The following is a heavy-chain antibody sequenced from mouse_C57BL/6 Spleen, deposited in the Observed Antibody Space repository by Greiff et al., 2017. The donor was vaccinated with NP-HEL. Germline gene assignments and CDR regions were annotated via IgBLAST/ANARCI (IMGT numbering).Heavy chain of an antibody. CDR2: IDPSDSYT. J-gene: IGHJ2*01. D-gene: IGHD1-1*01. Sequence: SCKASGYTFTSYWMQWVKQRPGQGLEWIGEIDPSDSYTNYNQKFKGKATLTVDTSSSTAYMQLSSLTSEDSAVYYCARDYYGSSYFDYWGQGTTLTVSS. CDR1: GYTFTSYW. CDR3: ARDYYGSSYFDY. V-gene: IGHV1-50*01.